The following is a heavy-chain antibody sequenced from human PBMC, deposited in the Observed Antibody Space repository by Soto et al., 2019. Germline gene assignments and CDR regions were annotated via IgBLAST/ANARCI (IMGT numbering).Heavy chain of an antibody. CDR2: INSGGST. CDR1: GFTVNSNY. V-gene: IGHV3-53*04. Sequence: EVQLVESGGGLVQPGGSLRLSFAASGFTVNSNYMSWVRQAPGKGLEWVSVINSGGSTYYADSVKGRFTISRHNSKNTRYLQMNSLRAEDTAVYYCARLLYQLPPYSYYMDVWGKGTTVTVSS. CDR3: ARLLYQLPPYSYYMDV. J-gene: IGHJ6*03. D-gene: IGHD2-2*01.